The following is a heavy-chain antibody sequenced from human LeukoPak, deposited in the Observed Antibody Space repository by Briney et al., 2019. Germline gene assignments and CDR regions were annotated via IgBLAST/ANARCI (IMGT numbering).Heavy chain of an antibody. CDR2: IYTSGST. V-gene: IGHV4-4*07. CDR3: AREDYYDSSGYYSY. CDR1: GGSLSSYY. J-gene: IGHJ4*02. D-gene: IGHD3-22*01. Sequence: SSETLSLTCTVSGGSLSSYYRSWIRQPAGKGLEWIGRIYTSGSTNYNPSLKSRVTMSVDTSKNQFSLKLSSVTAADTAVYYCAREDYYDSSGYYSYWGQGTLVTVSS.